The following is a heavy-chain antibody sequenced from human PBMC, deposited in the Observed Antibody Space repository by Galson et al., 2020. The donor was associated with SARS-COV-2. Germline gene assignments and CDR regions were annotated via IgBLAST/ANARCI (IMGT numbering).Heavy chain of an antibody. CDR1: GFTLINAW. J-gene: IGHJ4*02. V-gene: IGHV3-15*01. CDR2: IRSKIAGETT. D-gene: IGHD3-16*01. Sequence: GESLKISCEDSGFTLINAWMNWVRQAPGKGLEWVGRIRSKIAGETTEYAAPVKGRFTLSRDDSKGMVYLQMNSLRTEDTAVYYCTTGFGQAFDYWGEGTLVIVSS. CDR3: TTGFGQAFDY.